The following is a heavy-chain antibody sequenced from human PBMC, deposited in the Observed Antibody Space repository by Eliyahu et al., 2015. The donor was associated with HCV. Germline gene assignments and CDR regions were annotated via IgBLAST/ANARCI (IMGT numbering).Heavy chain of an antibody. J-gene: IGHJ6*02. Sequence: EVQLVESGGGLVQPGRSLRLSCAASGFTFDDYAMHWVRQAPGKGLEWVSGISWNSGSIGYADSVKGRFTISRDNAKNSLYLQMNSLRAEDTALYYCAKDYDCGGDCYSPYYYYGMDVWGQGTTVTVSS. V-gene: IGHV3-9*01. CDR1: GFTFDDYA. CDR3: AKDYDCGGDCYSPYYYYGMDV. D-gene: IGHD2-21*02. CDR2: ISWNSGSI.